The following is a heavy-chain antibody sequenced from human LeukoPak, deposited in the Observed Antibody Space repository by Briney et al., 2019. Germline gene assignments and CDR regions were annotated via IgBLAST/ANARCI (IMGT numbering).Heavy chain of an antibody. CDR3: AKGGAPFAESAY. D-gene: IGHD3-10*01. V-gene: IGHV3-7*01. Sequence: PGGSLRLSCAASGFTFSSYAMSWVRQAPGKGLEWVANIKEDGSQEYYVDSVRGRFTISRDNARNSLYLQMNSLRAEDTAVYYCAKGGAPFAESAYWGQGTLVTVSS. CDR1: GFTFSSYA. CDR2: IKEDGSQE. J-gene: IGHJ1*01.